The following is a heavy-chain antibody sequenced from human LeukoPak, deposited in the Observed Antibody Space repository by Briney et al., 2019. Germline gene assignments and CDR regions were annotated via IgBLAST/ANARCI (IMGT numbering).Heavy chain of an antibody. CDR1: GFTFSSYS. J-gene: IGHJ4*02. D-gene: IGHD2-21*02. V-gene: IGHV3-48*01. CDR2: ISSSSSSK. Sequence: GGSLRLSCAAPGFTFSSYSMNWVRQAPGKGLEWVSYISSSSSSKKYADSVKGRFTISRDNAKNSLYLQMNSLRAEDTAVYYCARGGASCGGDCLDYWGQGTLVTVSS. CDR3: ARGGASCGGDCLDY.